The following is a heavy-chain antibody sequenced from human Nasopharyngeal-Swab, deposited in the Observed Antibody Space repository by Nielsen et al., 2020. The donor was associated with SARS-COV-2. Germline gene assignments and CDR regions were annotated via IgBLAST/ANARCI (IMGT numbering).Heavy chain of an antibody. CDR3: ARTKKYYYDSSGYYYDY. V-gene: IGHV4-34*01. D-gene: IGHD3-22*01. Sequence: SETLSLTCDVYGGSFSGYYWSWIRQPPGKGLEWIGEINHSGSTNYNPSLKSRVTISVDTSKNQFSLKLSSVTAADTAVYYCARTKKYYYDSSGYYYDYWGQGTPVTVSS. J-gene: IGHJ4*02. CDR2: INHSGST. CDR1: GGSFSGYY.